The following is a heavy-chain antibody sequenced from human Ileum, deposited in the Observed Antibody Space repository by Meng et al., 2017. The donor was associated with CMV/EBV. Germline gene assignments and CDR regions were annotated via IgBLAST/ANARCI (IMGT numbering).Heavy chain of an antibody. V-gene: IGHV3-23*01. CDR3: AKDMGFVVLVGAIH. CDR2: ISGSGGSI. J-gene: IGHJ4*02. D-gene: IGHD2-15*01. Sequence: GESLKISCAASGFSFSTYAMSWVRQAPGKGLEWVSGISGSGGSIHYADTVKGRFTIARDNSKNTLSLQMSSLRADDTALYYCAKDMGFVVLVGAIHWGQGALVTVSS. CDR1: GFSFSTYA.